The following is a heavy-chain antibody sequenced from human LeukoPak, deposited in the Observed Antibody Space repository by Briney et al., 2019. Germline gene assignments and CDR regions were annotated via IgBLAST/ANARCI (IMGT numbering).Heavy chain of an antibody. Sequence: GGSVKVPCKGSGGTFSSYSLSWVRQGPGQGLEWMGGIIPIFGTANYAQKFQGRVTITTDESTSTAYMELSSLRSEDTAVYYCARVAKESFDYWGQGTLVTVSS. J-gene: IGHJ4*02. D-gene: IGHD2-15*01. V-gene: IGHV1-69*05. CDR2: IIPIFGTA. CDR1: GGTFSSYS. CDR3: ARVAKESFDY.